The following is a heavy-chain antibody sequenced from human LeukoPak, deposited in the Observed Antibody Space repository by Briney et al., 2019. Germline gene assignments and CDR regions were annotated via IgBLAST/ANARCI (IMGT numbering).Heavy chain of an antibody. CDR2: INYSGVT. D-gene: IGHD1-26*01. CDR1: GGSISSSNYY. J-gene: IGHJ4*02. Sequence: ASETLSLTCTVSGGSISSSNYYWGWIRQPPGKGLGWIGGINYSGVTYYNPSLKSRVTISVDTSKNQFSLKLSFVTAADTAVYYCATYIGSYYDYWGQGTLVTVSS. V-gene: IGHV4-39*01. CDR3: ATYIGSYYDY.